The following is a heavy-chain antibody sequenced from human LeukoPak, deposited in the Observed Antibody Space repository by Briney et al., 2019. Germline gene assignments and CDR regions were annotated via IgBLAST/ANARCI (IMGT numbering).Heavy chain of an antibody. V-gene: IGHV3-48*01. CDR1: GFTFSSYS. CDR3: ARDNGYSYENWFDP. CDR2: ISSSSSTM. D-gene: IGHD5-18*01. J-gene: IGHJ5*02. Sequence: GGSLRLSCAASGFTFSSYSMNWVRQAPGKGLEWVSYISSSSSTMYYADSVKGRFTISRDNAKNSLYLQMNSLRAEDTAVYYCARDNGYSYENWFDPWGQGTLVTVSS.